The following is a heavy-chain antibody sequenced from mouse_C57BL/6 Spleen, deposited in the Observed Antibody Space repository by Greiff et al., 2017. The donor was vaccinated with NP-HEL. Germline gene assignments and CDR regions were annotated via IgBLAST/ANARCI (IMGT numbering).Heavy chain of an antibody. Sequence: VQLKESGGGLVQPGGSMKLSCAASGFTFSDAWMDWVRQSPEKGLEWVAEIRNKANNHATYYAESVKGRFTISRDDSKSSVYLQMNSLRAEDTGIYYGTRDGYGTGPMDYWGQGTSVTVSS. J-gene: IGHJ4*01. D-gene: IGHD2-2*01. CDR1: GFTFSDAW. V-gene: IGHV6-6*01. CDR2: IRNKANNHAT. CDR3: TRDGYGTGPMDY.